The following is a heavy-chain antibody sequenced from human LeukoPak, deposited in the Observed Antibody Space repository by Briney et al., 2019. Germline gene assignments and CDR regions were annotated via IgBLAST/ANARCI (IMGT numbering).Heavy chain of an antibody. CDR1: GGSINSSNW. Sequence: SETLSLTCAVSGGSINSSNWWNWDRQPPGKGLEWIGEIYHSGSTNYNPSLKSRVIISVDKSKNQFSLKLYSVTAADTAVYYCARQLWDADIWSQGTMVTVSS. J-gene: IGHJ3*02. D-gene: IGHD3-16*01. V-gene: IGHV4-4*02. CDR3: ARQLWDADI. CDR2: IYHSGST.